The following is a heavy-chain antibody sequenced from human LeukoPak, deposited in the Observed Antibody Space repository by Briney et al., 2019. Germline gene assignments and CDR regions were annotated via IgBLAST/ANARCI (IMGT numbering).Heavy chain of an antibody. CDR2: INPNSGGT. D-gene: IGHD5-18*01. V-gene: IGHV1-2*02. Sequence: ASVKVSCKASGYTFTGHYIHWVRQAPGQGLERMGWINPNSGGTNYAQKFQGRVTMTRDTSISTAYMELSRLRSDDTAVYYCARAVLLGTDFDYWGQGTLVTISS. CDR3: ARAVLLGTDFDY. CDR1: GYTFTGHY. J-gene: IGHJ4*02.